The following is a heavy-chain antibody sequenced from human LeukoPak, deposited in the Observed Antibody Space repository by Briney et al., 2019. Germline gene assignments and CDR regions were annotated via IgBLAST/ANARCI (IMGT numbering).Heavy chain of an antibody. D-gene: IGHD3-22*01. V-gene: IGHV1-2*02. CDR1: GYTFTVYY. Sequence: GASVKVSCKASGYTFTVYYMHWVRQAPGQGLEWMGWINPNSGDTNYAQKFQDRVTMTRDTSITTAYMELSGLRSDDTAVYYCARGDSSGYYPLDYWGQGTLVTVSS. CDR3: ARGDSSGYYPLDY. J-gene: IGHJ4*02. CDR2: INPNSGDT.